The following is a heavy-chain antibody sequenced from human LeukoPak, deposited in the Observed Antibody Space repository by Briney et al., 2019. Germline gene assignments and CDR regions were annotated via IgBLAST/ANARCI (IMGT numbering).Heavy chain of an antibody. CDR1: GVTFRLYA. D-gene: IGHD6-25*01. V-gene: IGHV3-23*01. CDR3: ARAPPYSSGWLFDY. J-gene: IGHJ4*02. Sequence: GGSLTLSCAASGVTFRLYAKSWLRQPPGKGLEWVGNISDNSGSTYYTASVKSRVTISRDTSKNTLYLQMSSLRAEDTAVYYCARAPPYSSGWLFDYWGQGALVTVSS. CDR2: ISDNSGST.